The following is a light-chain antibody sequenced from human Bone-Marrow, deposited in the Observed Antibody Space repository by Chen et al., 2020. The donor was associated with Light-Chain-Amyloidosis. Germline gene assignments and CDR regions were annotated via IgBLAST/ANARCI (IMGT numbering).Light chain of an antibody. CDR1: QSISSY. CDR2: AAS. Sequence: DIQMTQSPSSLSASVGDRVTITCRASQSISSYIKWYQQKPGKAPQLLIYAASSLQSGVPSRNSSSGSGTEFTLTISSLHPEDFATYYCQQSYSSPLTFGGETKVKIK. CDR3: QQSYSSPLT. J-gene: IGKJ4*01. V-gene: IGKV1-39*01.